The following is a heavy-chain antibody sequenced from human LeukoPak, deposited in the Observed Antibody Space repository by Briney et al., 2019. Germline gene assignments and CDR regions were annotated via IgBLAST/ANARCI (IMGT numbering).Heavy chain of an antibody. V-gene: IGHV3-21*01. J-gene: IGHJ3*02. CDR3: ARDADWKYAFDI. Sequence: PGGSLRLSCAASGFTFSSYSMNWVRQAPGKGLEWVSSISSSSSNIYYADSVKGRFTISRDNAKNSLYLQMNSLRAEDTAVYYCARDADWKYAFDIWGQGTMVTVSS. D-gene: IGHD1-1*01. CDR2: ISSSSSNI. CDR1: GFTFSSYS.